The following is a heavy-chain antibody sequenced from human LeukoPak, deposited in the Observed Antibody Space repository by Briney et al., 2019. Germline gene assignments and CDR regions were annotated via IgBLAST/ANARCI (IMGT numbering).Heavy chain of an antibody. CDR3: AKDSSRGQTTVTTGWYFDH. CDR1: GFTFDDYA. Sequence: GGSLRLSCAASGFTFDDYAMHWVRQAPGKGLEWVSGISWNSGNIDYADSVKGRFTISRDNAKNPLYLQMNSLRAEDTALYYCAKDSSRGQTTVTTGWYFDHWGQGTLVTVSS. CDR2: ISWNSGNI. V-gene: IGHV3-9*01. J-gene: IGHJ4*02. D-gene: IGHD4-17*01.